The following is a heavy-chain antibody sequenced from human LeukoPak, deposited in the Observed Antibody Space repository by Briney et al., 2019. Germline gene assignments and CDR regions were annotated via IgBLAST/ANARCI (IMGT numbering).Heavy chain of an antibody. CDR1: GGTFSSYA. CDR2: IIPILGIA. CDR3: AKDRAAVAGRFDY. D-gene: IGHD6-19*01. J-gene: IGHJ4*02. Sequence: SVKVSCKASGGTFSSYAISWVRQAPGQGLEWMGRIIPILGIANYAQKFQGRVTITADKSTSTAYMELSRLRSDDTAVYYCAKDRAAVAGRFDYWGQGTLVTVSS. V-gene: IGHV1-69*04.